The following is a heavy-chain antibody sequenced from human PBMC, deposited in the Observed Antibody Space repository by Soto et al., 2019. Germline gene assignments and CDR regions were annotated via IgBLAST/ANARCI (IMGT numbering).Heavy chain of an antibody. V-gene: IGHV4-31*03. J-gene: IGHJ4*02. CDR2: IYYSGST. D-gene: IGHD2-21*02. Sequence: SETLSLTCTVSGGSISSGGYYWSWIRQHPGKGLEWIGYIYYSGSTYYNPSLKSRVTISVDTSKNQFSLKLSSVTAADTAVYYCARTAQCGGDCYWDDYWVQGTLVTVSS. CDR3: ARTAQCGGDCYWDDY. CDR1: GGSISSGGYY.